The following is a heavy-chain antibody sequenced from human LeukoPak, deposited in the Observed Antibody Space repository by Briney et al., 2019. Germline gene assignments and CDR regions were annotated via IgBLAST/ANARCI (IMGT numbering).Heavy chain of an antibody. V-gene: IGHV4-39*01. CDR1: GGSISSSSYY. J-gene: IGHJ4*02. D-gene: IGHD6-19*01. Sequence: SETLSLTCTVSGGSISSSSYYWGWIRQPPGKGLEWIGSIYYSGSTYYNPSLKSRVTISVDTSKNQFSLKLSSVTAADTAVYYCARSSIAVAGPYYFDYWGQGTLVT. CDR3: ARSSIAVAGPYYFDY. CDR2: IYYSGST.